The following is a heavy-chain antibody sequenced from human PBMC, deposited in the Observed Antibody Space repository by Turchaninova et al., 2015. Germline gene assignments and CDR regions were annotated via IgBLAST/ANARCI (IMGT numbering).Heavy chain of an antibody. J-gene: IGHJ5*02. CDR3: ARGPPIVVVPAAISFKFDP. Sequence: QVPLQQWGAGLLTPSEPPAISARDYVGDLSGDNRSWSAQPPGKGLNGIGEINHSGRTNYNPSLKSRVTISVDTSKNQFSLKLSSVTAADTAVYYCARGPPIVVVPAAISFKFDPWGQGTLVTVSS. CDR2: INHSGRT. V-gene: IGHV4-34*01. D-gene: IGHD2-2*02. CDR1: VGDLSGDN.